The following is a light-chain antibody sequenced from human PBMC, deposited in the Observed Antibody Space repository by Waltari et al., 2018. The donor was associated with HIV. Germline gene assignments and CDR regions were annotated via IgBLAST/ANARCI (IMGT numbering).Light chain of an antibody. Sequence: DLQMTQSPSSLSASVGDRVPITCRASQVISNSLAWNQQRPGKAPKLLVYDASRLESGVPSRISGSGGGTDFTLTITTLQPEDFATYFCQQYYNIPRTFGQGTEVEV. CDR1: QVISNS. CDR3: QQYYNIPRT. V-gene: IGKV1-NL1*01. J-gene: IGKJ2*01. CDR2: DAS.